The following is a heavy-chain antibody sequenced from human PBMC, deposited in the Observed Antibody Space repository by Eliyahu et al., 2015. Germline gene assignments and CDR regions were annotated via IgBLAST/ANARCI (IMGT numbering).Heavy chain of an antibody. CDR1: GYSFTSYW. CDR2: IYPGDSDT. V-gene: IGHV5-51*01. CDR3: ARHGGYDHPGTYYYYYYMDV. Sequence: EVQLVQSGAEVKKPGESLKISCKGSGYSFTSYWIGWVRQMPGKGLEWMGIIYPGDSDTRYSPSFQGQVTISADKSISTAYLQWSSLKASDTAMYYCARHGGYDHPGTYYYYYYMDVWGKGTTVTVSS. D-gene: IGHD5-12*01. J-gene: IGHJ6*03.